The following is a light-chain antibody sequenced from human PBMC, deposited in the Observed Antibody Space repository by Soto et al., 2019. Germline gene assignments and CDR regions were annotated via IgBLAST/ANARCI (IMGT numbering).Light chain of an antibody. CDR3: QQSYSTPCS. V-gene: IGKV1-39*01. CDR2: AAS. J-gene: IGKJ2*02. CDR1: QTISTF. Sequence: DIQMTQSPSSLSASVGDRVTITCRASQTISTFLNWYQQKPGKAPNLLIYAASSLQSGVPSRFSGSGSGTDFTLTISSLQPEDFATYYCQQSYSTPCSFGQGTKLEIK.